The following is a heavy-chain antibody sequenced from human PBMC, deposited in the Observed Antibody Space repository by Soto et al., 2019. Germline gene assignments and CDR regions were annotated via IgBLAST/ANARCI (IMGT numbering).Heavy chain of an antibody. D-gene: IGHD3-10*01. V-gene: IGHV3-23*01. CDR1: TFSSYA. J-gene: IGHJ6*02. CDR3: AKFRPKLSHYYYYGMDV. CDR2: ISGSGGST. Sequence: TFSSYAMSWVRQAPGKGLEWVSAISGSGGSTYYADSVKGRFTISRDNSKNTLYLQMNSLRAEDTAVYYCAKFRPKLSHYYYYGMDVWGQGTTVTVSS.